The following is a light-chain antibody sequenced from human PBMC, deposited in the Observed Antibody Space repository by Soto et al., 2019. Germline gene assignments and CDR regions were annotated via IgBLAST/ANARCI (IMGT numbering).Light chain of an antibody. Sequence: DIQMTQSPSSLSACVRDRVTITCRASQGISNYLAWYQQKPGKVPKLLIYAASTLHSGVRSRFSGSGSGKDFTLTISSLQPEDVATDCWQKYDSAPWTLGQGTKVEIK. CDR3: QKYDSAPWT. CDR2: AAS. V-gene: IGKV1-27*01. J-gene: IGKJ1*01. CDR1: QGISNY.